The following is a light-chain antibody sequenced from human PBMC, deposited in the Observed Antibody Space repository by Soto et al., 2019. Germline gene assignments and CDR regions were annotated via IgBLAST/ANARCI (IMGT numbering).Light chain of an antibody. CDR2: GAS. CDR3: QQYNNWPPNT. CDR1: QSVSSN. J-gene: IGKJ2*01. Sequence: EIVMTQSPATLSVSPGERATLSCRASQSVSSNLAWYQQKPGQAPRHLIYGASTRATGIPARFSGSGSGTEFTITISSLQSEDFAVYYCQQYNNWPPNTFGQGTKLEIK. V-gene: IGKV3-15*01.